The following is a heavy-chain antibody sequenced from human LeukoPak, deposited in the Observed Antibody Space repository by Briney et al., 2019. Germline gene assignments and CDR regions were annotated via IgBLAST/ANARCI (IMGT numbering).Heavy chain of an antibody. V-gene: IGHV3-23*01. CDR2: IGGSGGTT. CDR3: VRELPPVVQYYFDH. J-gene: IGHJ4*02. D-gene: IGHD3-22*01. Sequence: GGSLRLSCAASGFTVSSYGMSWVRQAPGKGLEWVSGIGGSGGTTSHADSVKGRFTISRDNSRNTLYLQMNSLRAEDTAVYYCVRELPPVVQYYFDHWGPGTLVTVSS. CDR1: GFTVSSYG.